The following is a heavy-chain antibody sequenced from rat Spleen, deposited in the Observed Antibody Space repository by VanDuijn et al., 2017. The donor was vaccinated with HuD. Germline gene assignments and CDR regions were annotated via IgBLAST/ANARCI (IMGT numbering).Heavy chain of an antibody. V-gene: IGHV5-25*01. CDR2: ITNSGGST. J-gene: IGHJ3*01. CDR1: GFTFSNYG. Sequence: EVQLVESGGGLVQPGRSMKLSCAASGFTFSNYGMAWVRQAPKKGLEWVAYITNSGGSTYYRDSVKGRFTISRDNAKSTLYLQMDSLRSEDTATYYCTRSYSSYMGFAYWGQGTLVTVSS. D-gene: IGHD1-2*01. CDR3: TRSYSSYMGFAY.